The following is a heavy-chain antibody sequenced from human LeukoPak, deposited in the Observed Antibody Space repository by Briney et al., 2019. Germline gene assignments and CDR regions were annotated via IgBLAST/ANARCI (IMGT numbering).Heavy chain of an antibody. CDR1: GFTFSGYI. Sequence: GCLRLSCAASGFTFSGYIMNWVRQAPGKGLEWVSFIGTSGNTIYYADSVKGRFTVSRDNAKNSLYLQMNSLRVEDTAVYYCARDHWLDYWGQGTLVAVSS. V-gene: IGHV3-48*01. CDR2: IGTSGNTI. J-gene: IGHJ4*02. CDR3: ARDHWLDY.